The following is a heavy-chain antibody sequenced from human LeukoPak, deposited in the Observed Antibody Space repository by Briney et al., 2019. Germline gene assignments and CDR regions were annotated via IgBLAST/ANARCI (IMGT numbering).Heavy chain of an antibody. CDR2: MNPNSGNT. J-gene: IGHJ5*02. D-gene: IGHD2-2*01. CDR1: GGTFSSYA. V-gene: IGHV1-8*03. Sequence: ASVEVSCKASGGTFSSYAISWVRQAPGQGLEWMGWMNPNSGNTGYAQKFQGRVTITRNTSISTAYMELSSLRSEDTAVYYCARGLSLELTSGENWFDPWGQGTLVTVSS. CDR3: ARGLSLELTSGENWFDP.